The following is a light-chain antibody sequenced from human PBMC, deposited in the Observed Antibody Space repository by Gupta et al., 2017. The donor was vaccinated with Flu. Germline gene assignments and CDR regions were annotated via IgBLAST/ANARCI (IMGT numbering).Light chain of an antibody. CDR1: NSDIGSSA. CDR2: STN. V-gene: IGLV1-44*01. Sequence: QSVLTQPPSASGTSGQRVTISCSGSNSDIGSSAVDWYQQLPGTAPRLLIYSTNQRPSGVPDRFSASKSGTSASWAISGLQSGDEAAYYCASWDDSRNAWVFGGGTKLTVL. J-gene: IGLJ3*02. CDR3: ASWDDSRNAWV.